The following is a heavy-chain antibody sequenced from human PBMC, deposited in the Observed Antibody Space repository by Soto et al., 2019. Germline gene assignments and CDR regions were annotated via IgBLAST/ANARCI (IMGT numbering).Heavy chain of an antibody. D-gene: IGHD4-17*01. J-gene: IGHJ4*02. CDR2: ISYDGSNK. Sequence: GGSLRLSCAASGFTFSSYGMHWVRQAPGKGQERVAVISYDGSNKYYADSVKGRFTISRDNSKNTLYLQMNSLRAEDTAVYYCAKVVLPYRDGDPGTTFDYWGQGTLVTVSS. V-gene: IGHV3-30*18. CDR1: GFTFSSYG. CDR3: AKVVLPYRDGDPGTTFDY.